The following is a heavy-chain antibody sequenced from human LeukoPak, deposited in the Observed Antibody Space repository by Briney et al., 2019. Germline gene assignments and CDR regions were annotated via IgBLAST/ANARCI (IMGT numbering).Heavy chain of an antibody. D-gene: IGHD3-10*01. CDR1: GYTFTSYA. CDR3: ARNVMVRGVIPNDY. V-gene: IGHV7-4-1*02. Sequence: ASVKVSCKASGYTFTSYAMNWVRQAPGQGLEWMGWINTNTGNPTYAQGFTGRFVFSLDTSVSTAYLQISSLKAEDTAVYYCARNVMVRGVIPNDYWGQGTLVTVSS. J-gene: IGHJ4*02. CDR2: INTNTGNP.